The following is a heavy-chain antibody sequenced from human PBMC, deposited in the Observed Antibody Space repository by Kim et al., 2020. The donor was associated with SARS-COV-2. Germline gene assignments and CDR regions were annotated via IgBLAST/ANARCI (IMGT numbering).Heavy chain of an antibody. CDR2: INTDGSQK. CDR3: ARYLSSYGLDV. CDR1: GFGTSRNW. V-gene: IGHV3-7*01. Sequence: GGSLRLSCAASGFGTSRNWMSWVRQAPGKGLEWVADINTDGSQKQYLGSVRGRFTISRDSVGNSVSLQMNSLQPEDTAAYFCARYLSSYGLDVWGQGTTVTVSS. D-gene: IGHD6-19*01. J-gene: IGHJ6*02.